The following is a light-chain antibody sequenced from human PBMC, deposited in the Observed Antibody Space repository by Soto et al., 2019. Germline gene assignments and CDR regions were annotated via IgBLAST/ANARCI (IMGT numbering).Light chain of an antibody. CDR1: QSISSW. J-gene: IGKJ1*01. Sequence: DIQMTQSPSPLSASVGDRLTITCRASQSISSWLAWYQQKPGKAPKLLIYKASSLESGVPSRFSGSGSGTQFTLTISSLQPDDFATYYCQQYNTYSGTFGQGTKVEMK. V-gene: IGKV1-5*03. CDR2: KAS. CDR3: QQYNTYSGT.